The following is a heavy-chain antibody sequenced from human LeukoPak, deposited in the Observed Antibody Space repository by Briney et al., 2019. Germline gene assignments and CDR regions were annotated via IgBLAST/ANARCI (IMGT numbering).Heavy chain of an antibody. CDR1: GFTFNIYS. Sequence: GGSLRLSCAASGFTFNIYSMNWVRQAPGKGLEWVSYISSSSETIYYADSMKGRFTISRDNAKNSLYLQMNSLRAEDTAVYYCAKDLESYRYDFHPSMDVWGKGTTVTISS. V-gene: IGHV3-48*01. J-gene: IGHJ6*03. D-gene: IGHD3/OR15-3a*01. CDR3: AKDLESYRYDFHPSMDV. CDR2: ISSSSETI.